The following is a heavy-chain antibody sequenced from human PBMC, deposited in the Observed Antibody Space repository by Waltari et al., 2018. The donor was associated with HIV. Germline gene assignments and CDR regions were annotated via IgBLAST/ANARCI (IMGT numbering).Heavy chain of an antibody. CDR2: IDPSGGST. D-gene: IGHD2-15*01. J-gene: IGHJ4*02. CDR3: ARNVPYCSGGSCYSDY. CDR1: GYTFTSYY. Sequence: QVQLVQSGAEVKKPGASVKVSCKASGYTFTSYYMHWVRQAPGQGLEWMGIIDPSGGSTSTAQKFQGRVTMTRDTSTSTVYMELSSLRSEDTAVYYCARNVPYCSGGSCYSDYWGQGTLVTVSS. V-gene: IGHV1-46*01.